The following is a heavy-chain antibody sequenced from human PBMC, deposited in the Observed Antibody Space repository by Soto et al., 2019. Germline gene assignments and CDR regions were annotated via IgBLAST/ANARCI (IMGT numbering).Heavy chain of an antibody. CDR3: ARDLGSSSSDY. J-gene: IGHJ4*02. V-gene: IGHV3-33*01. D-gene: IGHD6-6*01. CDR1: GFTFSSYG. Sequence: GGSLRLSCAASGFTFSSYGMHWVRQAPGKGLEWVAVIWYDGSNKYYADSVKGRFTISRDNSKNTLYLQMNSLRAEDTAVYYCARDLGSSSSDYWGQGTLVTVSS. CDR2: IWYDGSNK.